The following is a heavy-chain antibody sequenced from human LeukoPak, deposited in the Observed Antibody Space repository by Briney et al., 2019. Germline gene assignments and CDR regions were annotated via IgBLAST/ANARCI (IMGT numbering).Heavy chain of an antibody. Sequence: PGGSLRLSCAASGFTFSSYWMSWVRQDPGQGLEWVANIKQDGSEKYYVDSVKGRFTISRDNSKNTLYLQMNSLRAEDTAVYYCARVQYSSGWYDAFDIWGQGTMVTVSS. CDR1: GFTFSSYW. CDR3: ARVQYSSGWYDAFDI. J-gene: IGHJ3*02. D-gene: IGHD6-19*01. CDR2: IKQDGSEK. V-gene: IGHV3-7*01.